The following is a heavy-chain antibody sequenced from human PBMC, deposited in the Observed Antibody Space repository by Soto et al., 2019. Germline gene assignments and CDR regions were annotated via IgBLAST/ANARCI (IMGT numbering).Heavy chain of an antibody. J-gene: IGHJ6*02. V-gene: IGHV3-30*04. Sequence: QVQLVESGGGVVQPGRSLRLSCAASGFTFSSYAMHWVRQAPGKGLEWVAVISYDGSNKYYADSVKGRFTISRDNSKNTLYLQMSSLRAEDTALYYCAKDLEYSSSSYYYGMDVWGQGTTVTVSS. D-gene: IGHD6-6*01. CDR1: GFTFSSYA. CDR3: AKDLEYSSSSYYYGMDV. CDR2: ISYDGSNK.